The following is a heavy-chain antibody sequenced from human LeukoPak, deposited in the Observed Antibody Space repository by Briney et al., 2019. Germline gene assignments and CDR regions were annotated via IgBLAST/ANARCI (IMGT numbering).Heavy chain of an antibody. CDR3: AKGLVPAAIRVVDY. CDR1: GFTFSSYA. D-gene: IGHD2-2*01. J-gene: IGHJ4*02. Sequence: GGSLRLSCAASGFTFSSYAMSWVRQAPGRGLEWVSAISGSGGSTYYADSVKGRFTISRDNSQNTLYLQVNSLRAEDTAVYYCAKGLVPAAIRVVDYWGQGTLVTVSS. V-gene: IGHV3-23*01. CDR2: ISGSGGST.